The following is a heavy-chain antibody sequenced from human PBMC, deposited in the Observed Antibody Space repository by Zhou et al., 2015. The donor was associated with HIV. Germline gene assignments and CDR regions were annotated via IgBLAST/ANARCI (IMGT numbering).Heavy chain of an antibody. CDR2: ISAYNGNGNT. CDR1: GYTFTSYG. V-gene: IGHV1-18*01. D-gene: IGHD4-11*01. CDR3: AREIMTTPNWFDP. Sequence: QVQLVQSGPEVKKPGASVKVSCKASGYTFTSYGISWVRQAPGQGLEWMGWISAYNGNGNTNYAQKFQGRVTMTTDTSTSTAYMELRSLRSDDTAVYYCAREIMTTPNWFDPWGQGTLVTVSS. J-gene: IGHJ5*02.